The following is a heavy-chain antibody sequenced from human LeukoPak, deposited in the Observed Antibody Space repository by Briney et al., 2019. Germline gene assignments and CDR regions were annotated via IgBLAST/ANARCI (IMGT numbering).Heavy chain of an antibody. J-gene: IGHJ6*04. V-gene: IGHV3-21*01. CDR2: ISCSSDYI. CDR3: AELGITMIGGV. Sequence: GGSLRLSCAASGFTFNNYIMNWVRQAPGKGLEWVSSISCSSDYIYYADSVKGRFTISRDNAKNSLYLQMNSLRAEDTAVYYCAELGITMIGGVWGKGTTVTISS. D-gene: IGHD3-10*02. CDR1: GFTFNNYI.